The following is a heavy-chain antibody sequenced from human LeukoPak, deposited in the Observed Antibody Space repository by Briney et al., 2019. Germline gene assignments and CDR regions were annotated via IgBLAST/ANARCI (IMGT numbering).Heavy chain of an antibody. CDR2: ISSSSSYI. CDR3: ARDGTYYYDSSGLDPDY. V-gene: IGHV3-21*01. D-gene: IGHD3-22*01. Sequence: GGSLRLSCAASGFTFSSYSMNWVRQAPGKGLEWVSSISSSSSYIYYADSVKGRFTISRDNAKNSLYLQMNRLRAEDTAVYYCARDGTYYYDSSGLDPDYWGQGTLVTVSS. J-gene: IGHJ4*02. CDR1: GFTFSSYS.